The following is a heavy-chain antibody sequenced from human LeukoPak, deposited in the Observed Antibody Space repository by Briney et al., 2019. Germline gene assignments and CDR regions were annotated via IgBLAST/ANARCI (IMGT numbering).Heavy chain of an antibody. CDR2: IYHSGST. J-gene: IGHJ4*02. CDR1: GDSISSSDW. D-gene: IGHD2-15*01. V-gene: IGHV4-4*02. Sequence: SGTLSLTCAVSGDSISSSDWWSWVRQPPGKGLEWIGEIYHSGSTNYNPSLKSRVTISVDKSKNQFSLNLTSVTAADTAVYYCARLSLHCSGGSCYRGAFDSWGQGTLVTVSS. CDR3: ARLSLHCSGGSCYRGAFDS.